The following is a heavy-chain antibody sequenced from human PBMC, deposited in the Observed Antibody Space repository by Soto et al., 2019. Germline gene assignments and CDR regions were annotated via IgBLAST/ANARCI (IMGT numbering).Heavy chain of an antibody. V-gene: IGHV4-34*01. Sequence: QVQLQQWGAGLLKPSETLSLTCAVYGGSFSGYYWSWIRQPPGKGLEWIGEINHSGSTNYNPSLKSRVTISVDTSKNQFSPKLSSVTAADTAVYYCARGSLVYDSSGYSYFDYWGQGTLDTVSS. J-gene: IGHJ4*02. CDR1: GGSFSGYY. CDR2: INHSGST. D-gene: IGHD3-22*01. CDR3: ARGSLVYDSSGYSYFDY.